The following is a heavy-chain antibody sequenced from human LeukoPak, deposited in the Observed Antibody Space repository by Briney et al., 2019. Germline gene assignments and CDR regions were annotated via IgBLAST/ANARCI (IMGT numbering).Heavy chain of an antibody. CDR2: ISSSGSTI. J-gene: IGHJ4*02. CDR1: GFTCSSYE. CDR3: ARDQPFGELLY. D-gene: IGHD3-10*01. V-gene: IGHV3-48*03. Sequence: GGSLRLSCAASGFTCSSYEMNWVRQAPGKGLEWVSYISSSGSTIYYADSVKGRFTISRDNAKNSLYLQMNSLRAEDTAVYYCARDQPFGELLYWGQGTLVTVSS.